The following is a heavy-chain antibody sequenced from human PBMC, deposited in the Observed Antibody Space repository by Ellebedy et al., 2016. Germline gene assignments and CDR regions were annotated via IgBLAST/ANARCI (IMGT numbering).Heavy chain of an antibody. J-gene: IGHJ4*02. CDR3: AHRTTVTSVDY. V-gene: IGHV2-5*01. Sequence: SGPTLVKPTQTLTLTCTFSGFSLSTSGLCVGWVRQPPGKALEWLTFIYWNDDKRYSPSLRTRLTIAKDTPRNQVVLTLANVDPADTATYFCAHRTTVTSVDYWGQGTLVTVSS. D-gene: IGHD4-17*01. CDR1: GFSLSTSGLC. CDR2: IYWNDDK.